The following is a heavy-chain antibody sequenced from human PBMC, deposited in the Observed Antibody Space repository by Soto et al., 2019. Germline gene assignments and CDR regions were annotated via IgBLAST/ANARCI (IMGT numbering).Heavy chain of an antibody. Sequence: SETLSLTCTVSGGSLIRTNWWTWVRQPPGKGLEWIGEIFHTGTTSYTPSLKSRVTISIDKSKNQFSLRLNSVTAADTAVYYCATFFDSWGQGILVTVSS. CDR1: GGSLIRTNW. CDR3: ATFFDS. CDR2: IFHTGTT. J-gene: IGHJ4*02. V-gene: IGHV4-4*02.